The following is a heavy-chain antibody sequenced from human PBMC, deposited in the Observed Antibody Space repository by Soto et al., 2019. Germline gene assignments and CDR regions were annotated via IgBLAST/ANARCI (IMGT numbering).Heavy chain of an antibody. Sequence: PSETLSLTCAVYGGSFSGYYWSWIRQPPGKWLEWIGEINHSGSTNYNPSLKSRVTISVDTSKNQFSLKLSSVTAADTAVYYCARGSVGYDFWSGYPNWFDPWGQGXLVTVSS. CDR1: GGSFSGYY. D-gene: IGHD3-3*01. CDR3: ARGSVGYDFWSGYPNWFDP. V-gene: IGHV4-34*01. J-gene: IGHJ5*02. CDR2: INHSGST.